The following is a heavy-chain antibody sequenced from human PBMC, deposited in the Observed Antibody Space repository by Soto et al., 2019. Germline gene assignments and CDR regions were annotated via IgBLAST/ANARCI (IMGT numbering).Heavy chain of an antibody. CDR1: GFTVSSNY. D-gene: IGHD3-3*01. Sequence: PGGSLRLSCAASGFTVSSNYMSWVRQAPGKGLEWVSVIYSGGSTYYADSVKGRFTISRDNSKNTLYLQMNSLRAEDTAVYYCARVQFRYYDFWSGPVDYWGQGTLVTVSS. V-gene: IGHV3-66*01. CDR3: ARVQFRYYDFWSGPVDY. J-gene: IGHJ4*02. CDR2: IYSGGST.